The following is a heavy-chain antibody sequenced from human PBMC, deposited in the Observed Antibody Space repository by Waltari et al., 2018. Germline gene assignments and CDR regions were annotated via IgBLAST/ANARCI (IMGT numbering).Heavy chain of an antibody. D-gene: IGHD3-22*01. Sequence: VQLVESGGGVVQPGRSLRLSCAASGVTFSSYGMHWVRQAPGKGLEWVSSISSSSSYIYYADSVKGRFTISRDNAKNSLYLQMNSLRAEDTAVYYCARPYRSGYLAGMDVWGQGTPVTVSS. CDR1: GVTFSSYG. CDR2: ISSSSSYI. V-gene: IGHV3-21*01. CDR3: ARPYRSGYLAGMDV. J-gene: IGHJ6*02.